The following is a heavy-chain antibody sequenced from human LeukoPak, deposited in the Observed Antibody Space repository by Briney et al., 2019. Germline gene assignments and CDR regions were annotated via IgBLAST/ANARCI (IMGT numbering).Heavy chain of an antibody. J-gene: IGHJ4*02. D-gene: IGHD3-16*02. CDR1: GGSISSYY. Sequence: SETLSLTCTVSGGSISSYYWSWIRQPPGKGLEWIGYIYYSGSTNYNPSLKSRVTISVDTSKNQFSLKLSSVTAADTAVYYCARLPYDYVWGSYRYPTPYFDYWGQGTLVTVSS. V-gene: IGHV4-59*08. CDR2: IYYSGST. CDR3: ARLPYDYVWGSYRYPTPYFDY.